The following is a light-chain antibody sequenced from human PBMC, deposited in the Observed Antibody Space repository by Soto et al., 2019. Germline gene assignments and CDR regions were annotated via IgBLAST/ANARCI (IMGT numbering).Light chain of an antibody. CDR3: CSYAGTSEV. Sequence: QSALTQPASVSGSPGQSITIPCTGTSGDVGSYNLVSWYQQHPGKAPKLLIYEVTERPSGVSNRFSGSKSGSTASLTFSGLQPDDEADYYSCSYAGTSEVFGTGTKVTVL. J-gene: IGLJ1*01. V-gene: IGLV2-23*02. CDR1: SGDVGSYNL. CDR2: EVT.